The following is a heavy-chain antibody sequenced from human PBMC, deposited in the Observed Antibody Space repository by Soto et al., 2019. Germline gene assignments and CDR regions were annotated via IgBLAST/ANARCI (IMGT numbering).Heavy chain of an antibody. CDR1: GDSISTVDYF. J-gene: IGHJ5*01. V-gene: IGHV4-30-4*01. CDR2: IYKSATT. CDR3: ARGRYCLTGRCFPNWFDS. Sequence: SEPLSLTCSVSGDSISTVDYFWAWIRQPPGQALEYIGYIYKSATTYYNPSFESRVAISLDTSESQFSLNVTSVTAADTAVYFCARGRYCLTGRCFPNWFDSWGQGTLVTVSS. D-gene: IGHD2-15*01.